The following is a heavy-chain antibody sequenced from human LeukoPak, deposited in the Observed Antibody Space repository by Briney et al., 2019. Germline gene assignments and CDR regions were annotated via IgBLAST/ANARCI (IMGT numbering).Heavy chain of an antibody. Sequence: SETLSLTCTVSGGSISSHYWSWIRQPPGKGLEWIGYIYYTGSTSYNSSLKSRVTISLDTFTKQFSLKLSSMTAADTAVYYCAREGTAMVPYYWGQGTLVTVSS. CDR3: AREGTAMVPYY. D-gene: IGHD5-18*01. J-gene: IGHJ4*02. CDR1: GGSISSHY. V-gene: IGHV4-59*11. CDR2: IYYTGST.